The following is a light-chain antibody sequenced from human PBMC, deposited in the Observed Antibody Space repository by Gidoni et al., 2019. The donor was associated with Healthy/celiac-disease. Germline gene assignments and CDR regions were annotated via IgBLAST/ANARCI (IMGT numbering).Light chain of an antibody. J-gene: IGLJ2*01. CDR2: DDN. Sequence: SYVLPQPPSVSVAPGKTARITCGGNNIGNNSVHWYQQQPGQAPVLVVYDDNDRPSGIPERFSGSNSGNTATLTISRVEAGDEADYYCQVWDSSGDRVVFGGGTKLTVL. CDR3: QVWDSSGDRVV. CDR1: NIGNNS. V-gene: IGLV3-21*03.